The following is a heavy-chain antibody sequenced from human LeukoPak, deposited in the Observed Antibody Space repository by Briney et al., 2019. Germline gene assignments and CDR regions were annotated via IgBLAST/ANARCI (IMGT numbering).Heavy chain of an antibody. CDR1: GGSISSGDYY. Sequence: PSETLSLTCTVSGGSISSGDYYWSWIRQPPGKGLEWIGYIYYSGSTYCNPSLKSRVTISVDTSKNQFSLKLCSVTAADTAVYYCARVRDYYDSSGFPDYWGQGTLVTVSS. J-gene: IGHJ4*02. D-gene: IGHD3-22*01. CDR3: ARVRDYYDSSGFPDY. CDR2: IYYSGST. V-gene: IGHV4-30-4*01.